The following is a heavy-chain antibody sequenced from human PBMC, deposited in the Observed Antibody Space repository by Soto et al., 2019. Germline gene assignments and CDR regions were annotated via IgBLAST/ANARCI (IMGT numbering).Heavy chain of an antibody. CDR3: AKVTLRLDYFDY. CDR2: ISGSGST. Sequence: EVQLLESGGGLVQPGGSLRLAFAASGLTFSNYAMNWVRQAPGKGLEWVPAISGSGSTYYADSVKGRFTISRDNSKNTLYLQMNSLRAEDTAVYYCAKVTLRLDYFDYWGPGTLVTVSS. J-gene: IGHJ4*02. D-gene: IGHD5-12*01. CDR1: GLTFSNYA. V-gene: IGHV3-23*01.